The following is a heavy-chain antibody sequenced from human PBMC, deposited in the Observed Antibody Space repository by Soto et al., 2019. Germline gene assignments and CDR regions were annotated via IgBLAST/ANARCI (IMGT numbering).Heavy chain of an antibody. CDR2: IYYSGST. J-gene: IGHJ6*01. Sequence: SETLSLTCTVSGGSISSGGYYWSWIRQHPGKGLEWIGYIYYSGSTYYNPSLKSRVTISVDTSKNQFSLKLSSVTAADTAVYYCERSHKLSTYYYYQGMDVWGQGTTVTLSS. CDR3: ERSHKLSTYYYYQGMDV. V-gene: IGHV4-31*03. CDR1: GGSISSGGYY. D-gene: IGHD1-7*01.